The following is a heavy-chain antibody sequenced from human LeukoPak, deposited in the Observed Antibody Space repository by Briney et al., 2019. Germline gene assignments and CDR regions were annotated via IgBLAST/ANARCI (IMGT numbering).Heavy chain of an antibody. CDR1: GDSISSSY. CDR3: ARDCSGGSCYEGVLDN. Sequence: SETLSLTCTVSGDSISSSYWSWIRQPAGKGLEWIGRIYISVYTNYNPSLKSRVTMSVDTSKNQFSLNVRSVTAADTAVYYCARDCSGGSCYEGVLDNWGQGTLVTVSS. V-gene: IGHV4-4*07. CDR2: IYISVYT. J-gene: IGHJ4*02. D-gene: IGHD2-15*01.